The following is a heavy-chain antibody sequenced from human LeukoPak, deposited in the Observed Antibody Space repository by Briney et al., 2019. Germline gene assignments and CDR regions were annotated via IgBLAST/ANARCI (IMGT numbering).Heavy chain of an antibody. CDR3: VRDRSGSLCAFDI. V-gene: IGHV4-59*01. CDR1: GGSISSYY. D-gene: IGHD1-26*01. Sequence: SETLSLTCTVSGGSISSYYWTWIRQPPGKGLEWIGYIYYSGSINYNPSLRSRVTISVDTSKNQFSLKLSSVTAADTAVYYCVRDRSGSLCAFDIWGQGTMVTVSS. J-gene: IGHJ3*02. CDR2: IYYSGSI.